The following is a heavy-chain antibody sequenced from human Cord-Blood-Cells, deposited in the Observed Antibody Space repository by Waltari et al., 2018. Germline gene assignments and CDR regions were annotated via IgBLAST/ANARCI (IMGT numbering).Heavy chain of an antibody. CDR3: GSVGPWGLRLGELSL. CDR1: GGSISSYF. Sequence: QVQLQESGPGLVKPSETLSLTCTVSGGSISSYFWSWIRQPPGKGLEWIGYIYYSAITTYNPPLRSRVAKSVETSKDQFSLKLSAVTAADTAVYYCGSVGPWGLRLGELSLWGQGTLVAVSS. J-gene: IGHJ4*02. V-gene: IGHV4-59*01. CDR2: IYYSAIT. D-gene: IGHD3-16*02.